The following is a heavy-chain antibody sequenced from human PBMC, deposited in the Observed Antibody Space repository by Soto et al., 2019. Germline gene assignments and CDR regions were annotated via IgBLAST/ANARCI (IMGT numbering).Heavy chain of an antibody. D-gene: IGHD3-16*01. J-gene: IGHJ2*01. V-gene: IGHV3-9*01. CDR3: AKDLVAYLGWYFDL. Sequence: EVQLVESGGGLVQPGRSLRLFCAAFGFTFDDFAMHWVRQAPGKGLEWVSGISWNSGSIGYADSVKGRFTISRDNAKNSLYLQMNSLRAEDTALYYCAKDLVAYLGWYFDLWGRGTLVTVSS. CDR2: ISWNSGSI. CDR1: GFTFDDFA.